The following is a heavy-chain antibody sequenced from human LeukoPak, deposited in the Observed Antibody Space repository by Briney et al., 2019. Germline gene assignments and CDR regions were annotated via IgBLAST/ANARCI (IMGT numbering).Heavy chain of an antibody. CDR3: ARDRDSYGLVDY. D-gene: IGHD5-18*01. Sequence: ASVKVSCKASGYTFTGYYMHWVRQAPGQGLEWMGWINPNNGGTNYAQKFQGRVTMTRDTSISTAYMELSRLRSDDTAVYYCARDRDSYGLVDYWGQGTLVTVSS. J-gene: IGHJ4*02. CDR1: GYTFTGYY. V-gene: IGHV1-2*02. CDR2: INPNNGGT.